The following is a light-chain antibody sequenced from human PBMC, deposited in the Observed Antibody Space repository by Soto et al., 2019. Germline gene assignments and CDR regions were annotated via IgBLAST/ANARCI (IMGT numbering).Light chain of an antibody. CDR1: QSFSRW. J-gene: IGKJ4*01. Sequence: IQMTQSPSTLSGSVVDRFTITCRASQSFSRWLAWYQQKPGKAPKLLIYAASSLQSGVPSRFSGSGSGTDFTLTISSLQPEDFATYYCLQDYNYPLTFGGGTKVDI. CDR3: LQDYNYPLT. CDR2: AAS. V-gene: IGKV1-6*01.